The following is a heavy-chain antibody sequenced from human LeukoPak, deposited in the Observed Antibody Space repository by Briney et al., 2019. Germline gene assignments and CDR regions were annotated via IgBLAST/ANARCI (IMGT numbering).Heavy chain of an antibody. CDR1: GGTFSSYA. V-gene: IGHV1-18*01. Sequence: SVKVSCKASGGTFSSYAISWVRQAPGQGLEWMGWISAYNGNTNYAQKLQGRVTMTTDPSPSTAYMELRSLSSDDTAVYYCARYIVVVPAAFDYWGQGTLVTVSS. J-gene: IGHJ4*02. CDR3: ARYIVVVPAAFDY. D-gene: IGHD2-2*01. CDR2: ISAYNGNT.